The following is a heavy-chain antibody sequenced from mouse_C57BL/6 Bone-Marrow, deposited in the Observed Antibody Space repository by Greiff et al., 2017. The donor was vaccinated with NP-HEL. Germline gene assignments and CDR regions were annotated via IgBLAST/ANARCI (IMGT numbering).Heavy chain of an antibody. CDR3: VRGYGNYAMDY. CDR2: IRSKSNNYAT. V-gene: IGHV10-1*01. D-gene: IGHD2-10*02. J-gene: IGHJ4*01. Sequence: EVKLVESGGGLVQPKGSLKLSCAASGFSFNTYAMNWVRQAPGKGLEWVARIRSKSNNYATYYADSVKDRFTISRDDSESMLYLQMNNLKTEDTAMYYCVRGYGNYAMDYWGQGTSVTVSS. CDR1: GFSFNTYA.